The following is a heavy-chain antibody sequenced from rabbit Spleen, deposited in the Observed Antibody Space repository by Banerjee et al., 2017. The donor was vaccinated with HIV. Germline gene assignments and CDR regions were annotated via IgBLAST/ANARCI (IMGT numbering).Heavy chain of an antibody. J-gene: IGHJ6*01. D-gene: IGHD8-1*01. CDR1: GVSFNDKDV. Sequence: QEQLEESGGGLVKPEGSLTLTCKASGVSFNDKDVMCWVRQAPGKGMEWISCIAGSSSGFTYSASWGKGRFTCSNTTSSTVTLQMTSLTVAATATYFCASDTGSSFSSYGMDLWGQGTLVTVS. CDR3: ASDTGSSFSSYGMDL. V-gene: IGHV1S45*01. CDR2: IAGSSSGFT.